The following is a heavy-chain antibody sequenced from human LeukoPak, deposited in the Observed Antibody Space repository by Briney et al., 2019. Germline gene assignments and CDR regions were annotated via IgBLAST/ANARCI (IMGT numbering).Heavy chain of an antibody. CDR2: ISSSSSYI. Sequence: PGGSLRLSCAASGFTFSASDMNWVRQTPGKGLEWVSSISSSSSYIYYADSVKGRFSISRDNAKKSLYLQMNSLRAEDTAVYYCARASLFPLYYMDVWGKGTTVTVSS. J-gene: IGHJ6*03. D-gene: IGHD3-10*02. CDR1: GFTFSASD. V-gene: IGHV3-21*01. CDR3: ARASLFPLYYMDV.